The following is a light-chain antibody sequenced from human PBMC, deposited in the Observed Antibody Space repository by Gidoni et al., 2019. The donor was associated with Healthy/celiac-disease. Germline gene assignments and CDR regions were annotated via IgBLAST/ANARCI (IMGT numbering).Light chain of an antibody. CDR2: EFS. CDR3: SSYTSSSTLV. J-gene: IGLJ2*01. CDR1: SSDVGGYNY. Sequence: QSALTQPASVSGSPGQSIPISCTGTSSDVGGYNYVTWYQQHPGKAPKLMIYEFSNRPSGVSNRFSGSKSGNTASLTISGLQAEDEADYYCSSYTSSSTLVFGGGTKLTVL. V-gene: IGLV2-14*01.